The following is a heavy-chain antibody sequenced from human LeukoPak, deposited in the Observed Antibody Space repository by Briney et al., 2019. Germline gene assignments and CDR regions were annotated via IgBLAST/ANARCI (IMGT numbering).Heavy chain of an antibody. J-gene: IGHJ4*02. D-gene: IGHD6-19*01. CDR2: ISGGGTRT. CDR3: AKQGENRGWGSFDH. Sequence: PGGSLRLSCGASGFTFSTYEMNWVRQAPGKGLDWVSTISGGGTRTYYADSVGGRFTISRDNSKNTHYLQMDSLRVEDTAIYYCAKQGENRGWGSFDHWGQGILVTVSS. V-gene: IGHV3-23*01. CDR1: GFTFSTYE.